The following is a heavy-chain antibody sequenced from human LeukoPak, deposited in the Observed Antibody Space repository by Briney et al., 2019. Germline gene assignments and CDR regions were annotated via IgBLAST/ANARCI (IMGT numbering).Heavy chain of an antibody. Sequence: PGGSLRLSCAASGFTVSSNYMSWVRQAPGKGLEWVSVIYSGGSTYYADSVKGRFTISRDNAKNSLYLQMNSLRAEDTAVYYCARESSRSYGYWGQGTLVTVSS. J-gene: IGHJ4*02. CDR3: ARESSRSYGY. CDR1: GFTVSSNY. D-gene: IGHD1-26*01. V-gene: IGHV3-53*01. CDR2: IYSGGST.